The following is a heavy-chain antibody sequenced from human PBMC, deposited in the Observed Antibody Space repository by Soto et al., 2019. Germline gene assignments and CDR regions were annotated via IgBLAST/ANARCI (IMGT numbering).Heavy chain of an antibody. CDR3: ARTTSGRLRMTYYYYMYV. V-gene: IGHV4-31*03. D-gene: IGHD4-17*01. Sequence: PSETLSLTCTVSGGSISSGGYYWSWIRQHPGKGLEWIGYIYYSGSTYYNPSLKSRVTISVDTSKNQFSLKLSSVTAADTAVYYCARTTSGRLRMTYYYYMYVWGKGTTVTVSS. CDR2: IYYSGST. CDR1: GGSISSGGYY. J-gene: IGHJ6*03.